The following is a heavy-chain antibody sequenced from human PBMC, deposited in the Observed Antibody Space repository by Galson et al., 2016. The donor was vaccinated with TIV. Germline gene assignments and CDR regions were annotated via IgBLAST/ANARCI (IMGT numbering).Heavy chain of an antibody. CDR3: AKRDSSGFRYVGQVDY. J-gene: IGHJ4*02. D-gene: IGHD3-22*01. CDR2: ISVSGANT. Sequence: SLRLSCAASGFTFSSFALSWVRQAPGKGLEWISGISVSGANTYYADSVKGRFTISRENSKNTLYLQMNSLRVDDTAVYFCAKRDSSGFRYVGQVDYWGQGTLVTVSS. CDR1: GFTFSSFA. V-gene: IGHV3-23*01.